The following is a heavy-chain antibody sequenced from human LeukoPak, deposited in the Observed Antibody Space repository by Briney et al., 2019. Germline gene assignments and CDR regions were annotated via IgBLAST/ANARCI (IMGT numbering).Heavy chain of an antibody. CDR3: AKQVGSSWLFDS. CDR2: IYSGGST. Sequence: GGSLRLSCAASGFTVSNNYMSWVRQAPGKGLEWVSIIYSGGSTYYADSLKGRFTISRDNSKNTLYLEMRSLRADDTAVYYCAKQVGSSWLFDSWGQGTLVTVSS. D-gene: IGHD6-13*01. J-gene: IGHJ5*01. V-gene: IGHV3-53*01. CDR1: GFTVSNNY.